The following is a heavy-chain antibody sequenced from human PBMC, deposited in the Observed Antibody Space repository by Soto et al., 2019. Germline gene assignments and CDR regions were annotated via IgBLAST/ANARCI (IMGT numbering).Heavy chain of an antibody. CDR2: IYHSGST. D-gene: IGHD3-10*01. J-gene: IGHJ5*02. CDR1: GGSISSSNW. Sequence: SETLSLTCAVSGGSISSSNWWSWVRQPPGKGLEWIGEIYHSGSTNYNPSLKSRVTISVDKSKNQFSLKLSSVTAADTAVYYCARDPSTYYYGSGTQGDNWFDPWGQGTLVTVS. V-gene: IGHV4-4*02. CDR3: ARDPSTYYYGSGTQGDNWFDP.